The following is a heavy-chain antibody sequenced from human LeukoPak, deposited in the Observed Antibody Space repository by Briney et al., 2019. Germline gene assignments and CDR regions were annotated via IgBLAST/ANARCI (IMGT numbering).Heavy chain of an antibody. V-gene: IGHV3-30*18. J-gene: IGHJ6*02. CDR2: ISYDGSNK. CDR3: AKEGDGDPRMDV. D-gene: IGHD4-17*01. Sequence: PGGSLRLSCAASGFTFSSYGMHWVRPAPGKGLEWVAVISYDGSNKYYADSVKGRFTISRDNSKNTLYLQMNSLRAEDTAVYYCAKEGDGDPRMDVWGQGTTVTVSS. CDR1: GFTFSSYG.